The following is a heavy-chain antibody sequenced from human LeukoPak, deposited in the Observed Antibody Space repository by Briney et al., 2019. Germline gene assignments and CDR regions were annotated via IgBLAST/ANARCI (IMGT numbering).Heavy chain of an antibody. CDR2: ISNDGSNK. Sequence: GGSLRLSCAASGFTFSYYGMHWIRQAPGKGLEWVAIISNDGSNKNYADSVKGRFTISRDNSKNTLFLQMNSLRAEDTAVYYCAKDLRGYGDYTCTFDIWGQGTTVTISS. V-gene: IGHV3-30*18. D-gene: IGHD4-17*01. J-gene: IGHJ3*02. CDR1: GFTFSYYG. CDR3: AKDLRGYGDYTCTFDI.